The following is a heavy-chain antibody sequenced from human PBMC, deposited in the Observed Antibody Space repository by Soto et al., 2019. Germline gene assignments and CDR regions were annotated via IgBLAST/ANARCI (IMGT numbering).Heavy chain of an antibody. CDR3: ASGIAAAGTSYYGMDV. D-gene: IGHD6-13*01. CDR1: GYTFTSYY. Sequence: ASVKVSCKASGYTFTSYYMHWVRQAPGQGLEWMGIINPSGGSTSYAQKFQGRVTMTRDTSTSTVYMELSSLRSEDTAVYYCASGIAAAGTSYYGMDVWGQGTTVTVSS. CDR2: INPSGGST. V-gene: IGHV1-46*01. J-gene: IGHJ6*02.